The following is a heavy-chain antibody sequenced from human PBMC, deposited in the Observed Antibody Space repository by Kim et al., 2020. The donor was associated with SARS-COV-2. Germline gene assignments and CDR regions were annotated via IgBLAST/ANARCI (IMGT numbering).Heavy chain of an antibody. D-gene: IGHD3-10*01. CDR1: GGTFSSYA. Sequence: SVKVSCKASGGTFSSYAISWVRQAPGQGLEWMGGIIPIFGTANYAQKFQGRVTITADESTSTAYMELSSLRSEDTAVYYCARDVPMVRGVISPGFDYWGQGTLVTVSS. V-gene: IGHV1-69*13. CDR3: ARDVPMVRGVISPGFDY. CDR2: IIPIFGTA. J-gene: IGHJ4*02.